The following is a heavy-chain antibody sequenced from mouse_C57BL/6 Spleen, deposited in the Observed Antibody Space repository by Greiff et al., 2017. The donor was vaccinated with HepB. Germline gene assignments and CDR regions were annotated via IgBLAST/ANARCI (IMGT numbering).Heavy chain of an antibody. J-gene: IGHJ3*01. V-gene: IGHV1-67*01. CDR3: DGYPAWFAY. D-gene: IGHD2-2*01. CDR1: GYTFTDYA. CDR2: ISTYYGDA. Sequence: QVQLKESGPELVRPGVSVKISCKGSGYTFTDYAMHWVKQSHAKSLEWIGVISTYYGDASYNQKFKDKATMTVDKSSSTAYMELARLTSEDSAVYSYDGYPAWFAYWGQGTLVTVSA.